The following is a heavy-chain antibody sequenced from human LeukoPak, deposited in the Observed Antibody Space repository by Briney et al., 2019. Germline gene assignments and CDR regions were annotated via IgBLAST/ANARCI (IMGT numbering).Heavy chain of an antibody. CDR1: GFTFSSYS. CDR2: IRSSSSTI. CDR3: ARALLWFGELLPDAFDI. V-gene: IGHV3-48*01. J-gene: IGHJ3*02. D-gene: IGHD3-10*01. Sequence: GGSLRLSCAASGFTFSSYSMNWVRQAPGKGLEWVSYIRSSSSTIYYVDSVKGRFTISRDNAKNSLYLQMNSLRAEDTAVYYCARALLWFGELLPDAFDIWGQGTMVIVSS.